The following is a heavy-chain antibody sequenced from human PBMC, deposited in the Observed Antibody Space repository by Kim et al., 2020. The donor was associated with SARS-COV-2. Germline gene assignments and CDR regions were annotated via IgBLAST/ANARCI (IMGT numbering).Heavy chain of an antibody. CDR2: IIPIFGTA. CDR3: ARAATYYYGSWSRNYYGMDV. V-gene: IGHV1-69*13. D-gene: IGHD3-10*01. CDR1: GGTFSSYA. J-gene: IGHJ6*02. Sequence: SVKVSCKASGGTFSSYAISWVRQAPGQGLEWMGGIIPIFGTANYAQKFQGRVTITADESTSTAYMELSSLRSEDTAVYYCARAATYYYGSWSRNYYGMDVWGQGTTVTVSS.